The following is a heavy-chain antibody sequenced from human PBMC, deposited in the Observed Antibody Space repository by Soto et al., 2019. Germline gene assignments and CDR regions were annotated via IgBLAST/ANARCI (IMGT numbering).Heavy chain of an antibody. V-gene: IGHV1-69*12. CDR3: ARSITTTPIREDY. J-gene: IGHJ4*02. CDR2: IIPIFGTT. Sequence: QVQLVQSGAEVKKPGSSVKVSCKASGATFSTNAFSWVRQAAGQGLEWMGGIIPIFGTTDYAQKFQGRLTITADESASTAYMELRNLRSEHTAIYFCARSITTTPIREDYWGQGTLVTVSS. D-gene: IGHD1-1*01. CDR1: GATFSTNA.